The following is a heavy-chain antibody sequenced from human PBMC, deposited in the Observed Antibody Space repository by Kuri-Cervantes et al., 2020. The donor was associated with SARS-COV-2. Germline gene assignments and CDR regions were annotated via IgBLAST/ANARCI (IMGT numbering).Heavy chain of an antibody. J-gene: IGHJ4*02. CDR3: AREVDTGIFDY. Sequence: ASVKVSCKVSGYFFTYYYVHWARQAPGQGLEWMGWTNPNRGATKYAQKFRGRVTMTSDTPISTAYMELTSLTSDDTGVYYCAREVDTGIFDYWGQGTVVTVSS. D-gene: IGHD5-18*01. CDR2: TNPNRGAT. CDR1: GYFFTYYY. V-gene: IGHV1-2*02.